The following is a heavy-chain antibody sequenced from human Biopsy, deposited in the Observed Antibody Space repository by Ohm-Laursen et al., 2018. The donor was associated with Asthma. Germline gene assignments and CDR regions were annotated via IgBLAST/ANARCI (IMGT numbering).Heavy chain of an antibody. CDR3: ARGSSSRLSQWELLVSGGKRAHSYYGMDV. D-gene: IGHD1-26*01. CDR2: VYYTGNT. J-gene: IGHJ6*02. V-gene: IGHV4-38-2*02. CDR1: GASVSTPNY. Sequence: TLSLTCCVSGASVSTPNYWAWIRQPPGKRLEWVGSVYYTGNTYYNQSLKSRLSLSAGTSRNQFSLRLTSVTAADTAVYYCARGSSSRLSQWELLVSGGKRAHSYYGMDVWGQGTTVTVSS.